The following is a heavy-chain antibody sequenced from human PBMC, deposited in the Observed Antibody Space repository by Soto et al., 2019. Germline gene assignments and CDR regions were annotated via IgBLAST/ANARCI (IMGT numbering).Heavy chain of an antibody. D-gene: IGHD3-16*01. J-gene: IGHJ2*01. CDR1: GGTFSSYT. Sequence: QVQLVQSGAEVKKPGSSVKVSCKASGGTFSSYTISWVRQAPGQGLEWMGRVIPILGIANYAQTFRGRVTITADKSTSTAYMELSSLRSEDTAVYYFARPRMGEGDFDLWGRGTLVTVSS. V-gene: IGHV1-69*02. CDR2: VIPILGIA. CDR3: ARPRMGEGDFDL.